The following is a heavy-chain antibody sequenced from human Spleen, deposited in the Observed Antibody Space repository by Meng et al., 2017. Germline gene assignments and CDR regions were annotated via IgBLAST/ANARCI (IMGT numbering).Heavy chain of an antibody. Sequence: SVKVSCKASGGTFSSYTISWVRQAPGQGLEWMGRIIPILGIANYAQKFQGRVTITADKSTSTAYMELSSLRSDDTAVYYCARVVGAVAGPIDYWGQGTLVTVSS. CDR1: GGTFSSYT. J-gene: IGHJ4*02. CDR3: ARVVGAVAGPIDY. V-gene: IGHV1-69*02. D-gene: IGHD6-19*01. CDR2: IIPILGIA.